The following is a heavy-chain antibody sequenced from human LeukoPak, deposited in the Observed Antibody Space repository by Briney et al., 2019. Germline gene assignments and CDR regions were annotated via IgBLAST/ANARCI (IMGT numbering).Heavy chain of an antibody. J-gene: IGHJ4*02. CDR3: ARDLGRSSWNYREPFGY. D-gene: IGHD1-7*01. Sequence: SGGSLRLSCAASGFTFSSYAMHWVRQAPGKGLEYVSAISSNGGGTYYANSVKGRFTISRDDSKNTLYLQMGSLRAEDMAVYYCARDLGRSSWNYREPFGYWGQGTLVTVSS. CDR2: ISSNGGGT. CDR1: GFTFSSYA. V-gene: IGHV3-64*01.